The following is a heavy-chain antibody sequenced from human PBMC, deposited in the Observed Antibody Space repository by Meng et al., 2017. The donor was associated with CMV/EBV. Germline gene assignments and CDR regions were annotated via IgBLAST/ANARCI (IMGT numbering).Heavy chain of an antibody. CDR2: IYYSGST. CDR1: GGSISSYY. Sequence: SEILSLTCTVSGGSISSYYWSWIRQPPGKGLEWIGYIYYSGSTNYNPSLKSRVTISVDTSKNQFSLKLSSVTAADTAVYYCARGGENYYDSSGYYSWGQGTLVTVSS. V-gene: IGHV4-59*01. CDR3: ARGGENYYDSSGYYS. J-gene: IGHJ4*02. D-gene: IGHD3-22*01.